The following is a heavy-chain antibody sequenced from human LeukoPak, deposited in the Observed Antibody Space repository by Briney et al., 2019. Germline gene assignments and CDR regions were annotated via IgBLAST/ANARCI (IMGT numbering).Heavy chain of an antibody. Sequence: ASVKVSCKVSGYTLTELSMHWVRQAPGKGLEWMGGFDPKDGETIYAQKFQGRVTMTEDTSTDTAYMELSSLRSEDTAVYYCATNYGSGRKYYYYGMDVWGQGTTVTVSS. J-gene: IGHJ6*02. CDR3: ATNYGSGRKYYYYGMDV. CDR2: FDPKDGET. V-gene: IGHV1-24*01. CDR1: GYTLTELS. D-gene: IGHD3-10*01.